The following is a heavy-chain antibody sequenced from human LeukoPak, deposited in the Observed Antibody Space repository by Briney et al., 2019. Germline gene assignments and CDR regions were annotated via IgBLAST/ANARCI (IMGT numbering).Heavy chain of an antibody. CDR1: GFTFSSYA. Sequence: GGSLRLSCAASGFTFSSYAMSWVRQAPGKGLEWVSAISGSGGSTYYADSVKGRFTISRDNSKNTLYLQMNSLRAEDTAVYYCAKGAADSSGYLRCYYYYMDVWGKGTTVTVSS. CDR2: ISGSGGST. D-gene: IGHD3-22*01. J-gene: IGHJ6*03. V-gene: IGHV3-23*01. CDR3: AKGAADSSGYLRCYYYYMDV.